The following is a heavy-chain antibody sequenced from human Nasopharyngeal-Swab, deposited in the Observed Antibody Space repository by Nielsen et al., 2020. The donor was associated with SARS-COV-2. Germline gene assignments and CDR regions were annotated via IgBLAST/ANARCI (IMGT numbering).Heavy chain of an antibody. Sequence: ASVKVSCKASGYTFTDYHLHWVRQAPGQGLEGLGWINANSGVTNYAHKFKGRVTVTRDTSISTAYMELSRLRSDDTAVYYCAREPDMVRGITLFDYWGQGTLVTVSS. CDR1: GYTFTDYH. J-gene: IGHJ4*02. V-gene: IGHV1-2*07. D-gene: IGHD3-10*01. CDR2: INANSGVT. CDR3: AREPDMVRGITLFDY.